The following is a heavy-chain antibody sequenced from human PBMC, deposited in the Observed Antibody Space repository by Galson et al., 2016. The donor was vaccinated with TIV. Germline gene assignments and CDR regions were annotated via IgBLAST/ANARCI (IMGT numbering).Heavy chain of an antibody. J-gene: IGHJ4*02. CDR1: GYTFNNYD. V-gene: IGHV1-8*01. CDR3: ARARRGYCSGGSCLPGY. CDR2: MNPNSGNA. Sequence: SVKVSCKASGYTFNNYDISWVRQATGQGLEWMGWMNPNSGNAGYAQKFQGRVTMTSNTSVNTAYMEVRSLRFGDTAVYYCARARRGYCSGGSCLPGYWGQGTLVTVSS. D-gene: IGHD2-15*01.